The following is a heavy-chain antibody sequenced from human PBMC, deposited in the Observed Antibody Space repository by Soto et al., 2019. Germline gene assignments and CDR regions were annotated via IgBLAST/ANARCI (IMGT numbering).Heavy chain of an antibody. CDR2: MKPHSGNT. CDR1: GYTFTGYD. CDR3: ARGGVIIGVDI. J-gene: IGHJ3*02. V-gene: IGHV1-8*01. D-gene: IGHD3-22*01. Sequence: QVQLVQSGAEVKKPGASVKVSCKASGYTFTGYDINWVRQATGQGLEWMGWMKPHSGNTKYAQKFQGRVTMTRNTSISTAYMEPSSLRSEDTAMYVCARGGVIIGVDIWGKGTMVTVSS.